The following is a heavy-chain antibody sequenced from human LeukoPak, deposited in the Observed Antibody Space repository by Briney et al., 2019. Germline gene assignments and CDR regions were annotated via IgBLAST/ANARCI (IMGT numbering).Heavy chain of an antibody. CDR2: IDYSGTT. Sequence: SETLSLTCTVFGGSISSYYWTWIRQPPGKGLQWIGYIDYSGTTNYNPSLKSRVTISVDTSNNQFSLKLSSVTAADTAVYYCARDGYYDSSGYRNWFDPWGQGTLVTVSS. D-gene: IGHD3-22*01. CDR3: ARDGYYDSSGYRNWFDP. V-gene: IGHV4-59*01. J-gene: IGHJ5*02. CDR1: GGSISSYY.